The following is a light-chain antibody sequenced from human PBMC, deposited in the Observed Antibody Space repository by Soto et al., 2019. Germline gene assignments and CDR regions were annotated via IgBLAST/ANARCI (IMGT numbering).Light chain of an antibody. CDR1: QSILYSSNNKNQ. V-gene: IGKV4-1*01. CDR3: QQYSVWPYT. Sequence: DIVMTQSPESLAVSLGERATINCKSSQSILYSSNNKNQLAWYQQKPGQPPRLLIYGASTRATDIPARFSGSGSGTEFTLTISSLQSEDFAVYYCQQYSVWPYTFGQGTKLEIK. J-gene: IGKJ2*01. CDR2: GAS.